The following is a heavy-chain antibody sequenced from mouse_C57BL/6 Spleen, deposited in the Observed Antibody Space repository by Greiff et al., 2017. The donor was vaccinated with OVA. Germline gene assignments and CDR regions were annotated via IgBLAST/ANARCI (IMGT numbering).Heavy chain of an antibody. J-gene: IGHJ3*01. CDR1: GYTFTSYW. Sequence: QVQLQQPGAELVKPGASVKLSCKASGYTFTSYWMQWVKQRPGQGLEWIGEIDPSDSYTNYNQKFKGKATLTVDTSSSTAYMQLSSLTSEDSAVYYCARWEGRQLRLRWFAYWGQGTLVTVSA. V-gene: IGHV1-50*01. D-gene: IGHD3-2*02. CDR2: IDPSDSYT. CDR3: ARWEGRQLRLRWFAY.